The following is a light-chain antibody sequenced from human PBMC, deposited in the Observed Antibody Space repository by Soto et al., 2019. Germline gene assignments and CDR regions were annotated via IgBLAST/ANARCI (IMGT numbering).Light chain of an antibody. J-gene: IGKJ4*01. CDR2: DAS. V-gene: IGKV3-11*01. CDR3: QQRGTWPPRT. CDR1: QTVNY. Sequence: IVLTQSPATLSLSPGESATLSCRASQTVNYLAWYQQKPGQAPRLLIYDASIRATGIPARFSGSGSGTDFTLAISSLEPEDFAVYYCQQRGTWPPRTFGGGTKVEIK.